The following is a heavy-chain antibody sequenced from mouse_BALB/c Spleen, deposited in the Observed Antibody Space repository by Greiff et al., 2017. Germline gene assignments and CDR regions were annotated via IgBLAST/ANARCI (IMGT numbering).Heavy chain of an antibody. V-gene: IGHV5-4*02. CDR3: ARIYYYGSSYAMDY. CDR1: GFTFSDYY. Sequence: EVHLVESGGGLVKPGGSLKLSCAASGFTFSDYYMYWVRQTPEKRLEWVATISDGGSYTYYPDSVKGRFTISRDNAKNNLYLQMSSLKSEDTAMYYCARIYYYGSSYAMDYWGQGTSVTVSS. CDR2: ISDGGSYT. J-gene: IGHJ4*01. D-gene: IGHD1-1*01.